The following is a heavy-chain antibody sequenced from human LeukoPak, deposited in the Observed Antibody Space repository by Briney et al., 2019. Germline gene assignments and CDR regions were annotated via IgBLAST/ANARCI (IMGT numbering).Heavy chain of an antibody. CDR2: ISAYNGNT. V-gene: IGHV1-18*01. CDR3: ARDTKGIAASDY. CDR1: GYTFTSYG. Sequence: GASVKVSCKASGYTFTSYGISWGGQPPGQGLGWMGWISAYNGNTNYAQKLQGRVTMTTDTSTSTAYMELRSLRSDDTAVYYCARDTKGIAASDYWGQGTLVTVSS. J-gene: IGHJ4*02. D-gene: IGHD6-13*01.